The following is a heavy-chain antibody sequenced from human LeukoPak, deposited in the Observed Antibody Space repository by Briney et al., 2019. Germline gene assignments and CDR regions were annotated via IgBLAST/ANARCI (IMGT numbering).Heavy chain of an antibody. D-gene: IGHD4-11*01. CDR3: ARGPYSTVTI. V-gene: IGHV4-61*02. CDR2: IYTSGST. Sequence: NPSETLSLTCTVSGGSTSSGSYYWSWIRQPAGKGLEWIGRIYTSGSTNYNPSLKSRVTISVDTSKNQFSLKLSSVTAADTAVYYCARGPYSTVTIWGQGTMVTVSS. CDR1: GGSTSSGSYY. J-gene: IGHJ3*02.